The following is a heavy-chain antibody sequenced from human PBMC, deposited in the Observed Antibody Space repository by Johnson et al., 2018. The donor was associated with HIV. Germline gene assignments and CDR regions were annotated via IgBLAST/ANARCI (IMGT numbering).Heavy chain of an antibody. Sequence: QVQLVESAGGVVQPGRSLRLSCAASGFTFNIYGMHWVRQAPGKGLAWVATISYDGRNKFYADSVKGRFTISRDNSKNTLHLQMNSLRAEDTAVYYCAKDAGNDFRGLDAFDIWGQGTKVTVSS. CDR2: ISYDGRNK. D-gene: IGHD3-3*01. J-gene: IGHJ3*02. CDR1: GFTFNIYG. CDR3: AKDAGNDFRGLDAFDI. V-gene: IGHV3-30*18.